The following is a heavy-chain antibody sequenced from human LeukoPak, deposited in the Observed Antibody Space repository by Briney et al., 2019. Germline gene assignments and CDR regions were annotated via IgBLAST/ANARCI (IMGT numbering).Heavy chain of an antibody. CDR1: GFTFSNYA. D-gene: IGHD3-22*01. J-gene: IGHJ4*02. V-gene: IGHV3-23*01. CDR2: SGSGANT. Sequence: GGSLRLSCTASGFTFSNYAMSWVRQAPGKGLEWVISGSGANTYYADSVKGRFTISRDNSKNTLYLQMNSLRAEDTAVYYCAKASAMIVVVSKHFDYWGQGTLVTVSS. CDR3: AKASAMIVVVSKHFDY.